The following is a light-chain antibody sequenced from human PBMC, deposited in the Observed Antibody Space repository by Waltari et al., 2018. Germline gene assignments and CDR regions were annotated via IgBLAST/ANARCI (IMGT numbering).Light chain of an antibody. CDR3: QQYGYSPRT. Sequence: EIVLTQSPGTWSLSPGERATLSCRTSQGVSPNYLAWYQKKPGQAPSPLLSGASSRATGTPDRFSGSGSGTDFTLTISRLEPEDFAVYCCQQYGYSPRTFGQGTRVEIK. CDR2: GAS. J-gene: IGKJ1*01. CDR1: QGVSPNY. V-gene: IGKV3-20*01.